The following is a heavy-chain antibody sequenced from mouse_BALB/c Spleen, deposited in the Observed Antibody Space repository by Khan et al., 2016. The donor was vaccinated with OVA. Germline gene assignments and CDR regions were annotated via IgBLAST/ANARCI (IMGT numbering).Heavy chain of an antibody. J-gene: IGHJ4*01. CDR2: SDPENGNT. CDR3: ARETARALHAMDY. V-gene: IGHV14-1*02. Sequence: VQLQQSGAELVRPGALVKLSCKVSGFNIKDYYMHWVKQRPEQGLEWIGWSDPENGNTIYDSKFQGKASITADTSSNTAYLQLSSLTSEDTAVYNCARETARALHAMDYWGQGTSVTVSS. D-gene: IGHD3-2*01. CDR1: GFNIKDYY.